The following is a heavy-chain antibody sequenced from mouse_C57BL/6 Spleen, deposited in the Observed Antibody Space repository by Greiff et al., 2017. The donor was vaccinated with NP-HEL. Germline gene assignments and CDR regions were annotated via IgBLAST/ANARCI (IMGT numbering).Heavy chain of an antibody. D-gene: IGHD3-2*02. J-gene: IGHJ4*01. Sequence: VQLQQSGAELVKPGASVKISCKASGYAFSSYWMNWVKQRPGKGLEWIGQIYPGDGDTNSNGQFKGKATVTAVKSSRTAYRQLISLTSEDAAVYVCARGRAAQARMDYWGQGTAVTVAS. CDR2: IYPGDGDT. CDR3: ARGRAAQARMDY. CDR1: GYAFSSYW. V-gene: IGHV1-80*01.